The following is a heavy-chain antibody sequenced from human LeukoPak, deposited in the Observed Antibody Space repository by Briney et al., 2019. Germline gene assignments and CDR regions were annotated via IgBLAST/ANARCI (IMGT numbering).Heavy chain of an antibody. CDR1: GYSISSGYY. V-gene: IGHV4-38-2*01. CDR2: IYHSGST. J-gene: IGHJ4*02. CDR3: ASRYYNSSGYYQFDY. D-gene: IGHD3-22*01. Sequence: PSETLSLTCAVSGYSISSGYYWGWIRQPPGKGLEWIGSIYHSGSTYYNPPLKSRVTISVDTSKNQFSPKLSSVTAADTAVYYCASRYYNSSGYYQFDYWGQGTLVTVSS.